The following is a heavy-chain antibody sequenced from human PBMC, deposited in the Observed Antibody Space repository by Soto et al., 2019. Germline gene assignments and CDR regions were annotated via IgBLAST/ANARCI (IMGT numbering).Heavy chain of an antibody. V-gene: IGHV3-48*01. CDR1: EFTFRSYS. J-gene: IGHJ4*02. D-gene: IGHD3-10*01. CDR2: ISSGGGTI. CDR3: ARVVGSAKYYNDY. Sequence: EVQLVESGGGLVQPGGSLRLSCAASEFTFRSYSMNWVRQAPGRGLAWVSFISSGGGTIYYADSVKGRFTVSRDNAENSLYLQMNSLRAEDTAVYYGARVVGSAKYYNDYWGQGALVTVSS.